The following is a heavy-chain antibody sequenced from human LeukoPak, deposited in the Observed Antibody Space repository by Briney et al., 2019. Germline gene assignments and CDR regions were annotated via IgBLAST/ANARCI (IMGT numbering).Heavy chain of an antibody. CDR3: ARGGTLFTYFDS. V-gene: IGHV4-4*07. D-gene: IGHD3-10*02. CDR1: GGSTSDYY. CDR2: IYYTGNT. J-gene: IGHJ4*02. Sequence: SSETLSLTRSVSGGSTSDYYWNWIRQPAGQGLEWLGRIYYTGNTAYNPSLESRLTMSLDTAKNQFSLEVTSVTAADTAVYYCARGGTLFTYFDSWGQGTLVTVSS.